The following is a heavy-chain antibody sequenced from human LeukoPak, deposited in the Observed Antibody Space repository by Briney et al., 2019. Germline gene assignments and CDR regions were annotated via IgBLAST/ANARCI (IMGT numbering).Heavy chain of an antibody. CDR3: ARDWYYYDSSGDAFDI. J-gene: IGHJ3*02. CDR2: IYYSGST. Sequence: PSQTLSLTCTVSGGSISSGDYYWGWIRQPPGKGLEWIGYIYYSGSTYYNPSLKSRVTISVDTSKNQFSLKLSSVTAADTAVYYCARDWYYYDSSGDAFDIWGQGTMVTVSS. CDR1: GGSISSGDYY. D-gene: IGHD3-22*01. V-gene: IGHV4-30-4*01.